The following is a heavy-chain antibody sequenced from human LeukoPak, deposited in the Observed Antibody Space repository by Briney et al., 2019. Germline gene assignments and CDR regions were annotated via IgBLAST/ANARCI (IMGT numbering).Heavy chain of an antibody. D-gene: IGHD2-15*01. J-gene: IGHJ5*02. CDR1: GFTFRSYA. CDR3: AKDRIASPPQGRFDP. CDR2: ISGSGDSL. Sequence: QPGGSLRLSCAASGFTFRSYAMNWVRQAPGKGLEWVSGISGSGDSLYYAGSVKGRFTISRDNSQNTLYLHMNNLGAEDTAIYYCAKDRIASPPQGRFDPWGQGTQVTVSS. V-gene: IGHV3-23*01.